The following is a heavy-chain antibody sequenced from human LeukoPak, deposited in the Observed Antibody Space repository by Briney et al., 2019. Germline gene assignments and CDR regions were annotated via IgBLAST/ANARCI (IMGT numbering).Heavy chain of an antibody. CDR2: ISAYNGKT. J-gene: IGHJ4*02. Sequence: GPSVKVSCKASGYTFTSYGVNWVRQAPGQGLEWMGWISAYNGKTNYAQRLQGRVTMTTDTSTGTAYMELRSLRSDDTAVYYCATSAAYSSSFDYWGQGTLVTVSS. V-gene: IGHV1-18*01. CDR3: ATSAAYSSSFDY. D-gene: IGHD6-6*01. CDR1: GYTFTSYG.